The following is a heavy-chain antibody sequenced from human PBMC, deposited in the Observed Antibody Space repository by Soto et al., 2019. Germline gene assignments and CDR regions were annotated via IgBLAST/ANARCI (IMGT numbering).Heavy chain of an antibody. V-gene: IGHV4-59*12. Sequence: SETLSLTCTVSGGTISSWYWSWIRQPPGKGLEWIGYIYYSGSTNYNPSLQSRVTISVDKSKNQFSLKLSSVTAADTAVYYCAGRGADFYYYGMDVWGQGTTVTVSS. CDR3: AGRGADFYYYGMDV. CDR2: IYYSGST. J-gene: IGHJ6*02. CDR1: GGTISSWY. D-gene: IGHD2-15*01.